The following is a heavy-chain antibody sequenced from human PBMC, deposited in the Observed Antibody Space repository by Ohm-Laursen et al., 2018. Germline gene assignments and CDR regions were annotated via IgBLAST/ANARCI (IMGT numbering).Heavy chain of an antibody. Sequence: GTLSLTCSVSGGSISSSNYYWGWIRQPPGKGLEWIGSIYYSGSTYYNPSLKSRVTMSVDTSKNQFSLKLSSVTAADTAVFFCARIVTTVDYWGQGTLVTVSS. J-gene: IGHJ4*02. CDR1: GGSISSSNYY. CDR2: IYYSGST. D-gene: IGHD2-21*01. V-gene: IGHV4-39*01. CDR3: ARIVTTVDY.